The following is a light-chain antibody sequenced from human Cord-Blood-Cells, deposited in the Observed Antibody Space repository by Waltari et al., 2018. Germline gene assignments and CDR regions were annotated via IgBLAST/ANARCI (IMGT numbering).Light chain of an antibody. CDR1: QCISNY. V-gene: IGKV1-27*01. Sequence: DIQMTYSPSSLSASLGDRVTITCRASQCISNYLAWYQQKPGKVPKLLIYAASTLQSGVPSRFSGSGSGTDFTLTISSLQPEDVATYYCQKDNSAPYTFGQGTKLEIK. CDR2: AAS. CDR3: QKDNSAPYT. J-gene: IGKJ2*01.